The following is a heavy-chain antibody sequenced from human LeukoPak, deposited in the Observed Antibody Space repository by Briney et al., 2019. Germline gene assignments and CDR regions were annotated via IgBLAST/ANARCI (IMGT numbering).Heavy chain of an antibody. CDR2: MNPNSGNT. D-gene: IGHD3-10*01. CDR3: ARGPARTLGSGSNWFDP. CDR1: GYTFTSYD. J-gene: IGHJ5*02. V-gene: IGHV1-8*01. Sequence: ASVKVSCKASGYTFTSYDINWVRQATGQGLEWMGWMNPNSGNTGYAQKFQGRVTMTRNTSISTAYMELSSLRSEDTAVYYCARGPARTLGSGSNWFDPWGQGTLVTVSS.